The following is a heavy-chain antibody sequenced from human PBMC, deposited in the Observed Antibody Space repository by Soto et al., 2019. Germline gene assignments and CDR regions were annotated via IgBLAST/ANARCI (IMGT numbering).Heavy chain of an antibody. J-gene: IGHJ6*02. Sequence: GGSLRLSCAASGFTFSSYAMHWVRQAPGKGLEWVAVISYDGSNKYYVDSVKGRFTISRDNAKNSLYLQMNSLRAEDTAVYYCARDPPYGSGTSQNYGMDVWGQGTTVTVSS. CDR2: ISYDGSNK. CDR3: ARDPPYGSGTSQNYGMDV. V-gene: IGHV3-30-3*01. CDR1: GFTFSSYA. D-gene: IGHD3-10*01.